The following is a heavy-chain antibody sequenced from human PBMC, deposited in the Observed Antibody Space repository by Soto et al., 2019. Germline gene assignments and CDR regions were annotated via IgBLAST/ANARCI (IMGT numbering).Heavy chain of an antibody. D-gene: IGHD3-9*01. CDR2: IKSKTDGGTT. V-gene: IGHV3-15*07. CDR1: GFTFSNAW. Sequence: PGGSLRLSCAASGFTFSNAWMNWVRQAPGKGLEWVGRIKSKTDGGTTDYAAPVKGRFTISRDNSKNTLYLQMNSLRAEDTAVYYCAKARGLGYDVFDIWGQGTMVTVSS. J-gene: IGHJ3*02. CDR3: AKARGLGYDVFDI.